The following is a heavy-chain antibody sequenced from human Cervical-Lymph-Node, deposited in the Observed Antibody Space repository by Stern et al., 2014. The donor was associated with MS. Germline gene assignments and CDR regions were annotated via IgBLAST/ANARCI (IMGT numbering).Heavy chain of an antibody. V-gene: IGHV1-18*01. Sequence: QLVQSGAEVKKPGASVKVSCKASGYSFTFYGVSWVRQAPGQGLEWMGWISAYNGHTKYSQKLQGRVTMTTDTSTSTAYMELRSLRSDDTAVYYCARDWRLAAHFIDYWGQGTLVTVSS. J-gene: IGHJ4*02. CDR3: ARDWRLAAHFIDY. CDR2: ISAYNGHT. CDR1: GYSFTFYG. D-gene: IGHD3-3*02.